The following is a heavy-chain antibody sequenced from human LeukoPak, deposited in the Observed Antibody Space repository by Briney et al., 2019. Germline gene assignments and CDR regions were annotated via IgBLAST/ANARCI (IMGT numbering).Heavy chain of an antibody. CDR1: GYTFTSYG. V-gene: IGHV1-18*01. CDR2: ISAFNGNT. Sequence: ASVKVSCKASGYTFTSYGISWVRQAPGQGLEWVGWISAFNGNTDYAQKLQGRVTLTTETSTSKAYMEVRSLRSDDTAVYYCARGRSGSYYEYWFDPWGQGTLVTVSS. D-gene: IGHD1-26*01. J-gene: IGHJ5*02. CDR3: ARGRSGSYYEYWFDP.